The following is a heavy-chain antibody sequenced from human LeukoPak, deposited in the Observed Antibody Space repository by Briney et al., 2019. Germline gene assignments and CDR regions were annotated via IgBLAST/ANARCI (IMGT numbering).Heavy chain of an antibody. V-gene: IGHV3-7*01. CDR1: GFTFNDYW. CDR2: IKQDGSER. D-gene: IGHD6-13*01. Sequence: GGSLRLSCAASGFTFNDYWMHWVRQAPGRGLEWVANIKQDGSERYYVDSVKGRFTITGDNAKNPLSLQMNSLRVEDTAVYYCVRAIAAAASHWGQGTLVTVSS. CDR3: VRAIAAAASH. J-gene: IGHJ4*02.